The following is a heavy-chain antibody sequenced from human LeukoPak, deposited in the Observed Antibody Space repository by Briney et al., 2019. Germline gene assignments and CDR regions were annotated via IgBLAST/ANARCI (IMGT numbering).Heavy chain of an antibody. J-gene: IGHJ3*02. D-gene: IGHD1-26*01. CDR3: ARGRELVVDAFDI. CDR2: INPNRGGT. V-gene: IGHV1-2*02. Sequence: ASVKVSCKASGYIFTGYYMHWVRQAPGQELEWMGWINPNRGGTNYAQKFQGRVTMTRDTSINTVYMELSSLRSDDTAVYYCARGRELVVDAFDIWGQGTMVTVSS. CDR1: GYIFTGYY.